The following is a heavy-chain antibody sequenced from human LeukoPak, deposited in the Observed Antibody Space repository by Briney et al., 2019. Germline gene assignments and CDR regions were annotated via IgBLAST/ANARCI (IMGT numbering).Heavy chain of an antibody. J-gene: IGHJ4*02. CDR3: ADSGGY. V-gene: IGHV4-39*07. D-gene: IGHD3-10*01. CDR2: IYYSGST. CDR1: GGSISSRPYS. Sequence: SETLSLTCTVSGGSISSRPYSWGWIRQPPGKGLEWIGSIYYSGSTYYNPSLKSRVTISVDTSKNQFSLQLTSVTAADTAVYYCADSGGYWGQGTLVTVSS.